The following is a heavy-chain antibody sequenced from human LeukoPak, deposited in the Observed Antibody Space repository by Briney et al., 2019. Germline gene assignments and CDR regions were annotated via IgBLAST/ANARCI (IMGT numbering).Heavy chain of an antibody. D-gene: IGHD1-26*01. J-gene: IGHJ4*02. CDR1: GFIFTDYA. CDR2: VSYDGRNE. CDR3: ARDTSGSPSEY. Sequence: GGSLRLSCAASGFIFTDYAMHWVRQAPGKGLEWVALVSYDGRNENYADSVKGRFTISRDTSKSTLYLQMNSLRGEDTAVYYCARDTSGSPSEYWGQGTLVTVSS. V-gene: IGHV3-30*04.